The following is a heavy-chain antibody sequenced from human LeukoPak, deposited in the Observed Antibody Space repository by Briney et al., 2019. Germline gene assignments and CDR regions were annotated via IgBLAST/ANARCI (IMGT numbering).Heavy chain of an antibody. D-gene: IGHD2-2*02. CDR2: IIPIFGTA. Sequence: SVKVSCKASGGTFSSYAISWVRQAPGQGLEWMGGIIPIFGTANYAQKFQGRVTITTDESTSTAYMELSSLRSEDTAVYYCARVGDCSSTSCYRAGGDAFDIWGQGTMVTVSS. J-gene: IGHJ3*02. CDR3: ARVGDCSSTSCYRAGGDAFDI. CDR1: GGTFSSYA. V-gene: IGHV1-69*05.